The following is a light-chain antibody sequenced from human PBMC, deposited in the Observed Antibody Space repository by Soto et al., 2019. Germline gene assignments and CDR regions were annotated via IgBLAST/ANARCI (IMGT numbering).Light chain of an antibody. Sequence: DIQMTQSPSSLSATVGDRVTITCRASQSINNYLSWYQQKPGKAPNLLIFGASTLQSGVPSRFSGSGSGTDFIFTISSLQPEDFAAYFCQQLYTYPHTFGGGTKVDIK. J-gene: IGKJ4*01. CDR2: GAS. CDR3: QQLYTYPHT. V-gene: IGKV1-39*01. CDR1: QSINNY.